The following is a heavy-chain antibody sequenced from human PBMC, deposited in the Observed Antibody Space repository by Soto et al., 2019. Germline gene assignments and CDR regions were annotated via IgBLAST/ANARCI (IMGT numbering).Heavy chain of an antibody. V-gene: IGHV1-8*01. CDR2: MNPNSGNT. CDR1: GYTFTSYD. Sequence: ASVKVSCKASGYTFTSYDINWVRQATGQGLEWMGWMNPNSGNTGYAQKFQGRVTMTRNTSISTAYMELSSLRSEDTAVYYCARVLGYCSGGSCYTNSFDPWGQGTLVTLSS. J-gene: IGHJ5*02. CDR3: ARVLGYCSGGSCYTNSFDP. D-gene: IGHD2-15*01.